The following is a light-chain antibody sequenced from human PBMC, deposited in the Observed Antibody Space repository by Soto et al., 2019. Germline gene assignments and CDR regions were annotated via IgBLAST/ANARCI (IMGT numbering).Light chain of an antibody. J-gene: IGKJ1*01. Sequence: DIQMTQSPSTLSASVGDRVTITCRASQSINNYLAWYQQKPGKAPKLLIYKASTLESGVPSRFSGSGSGTQFTLTISRLQPDDFATYISQQYESFPRTFGQEAKVEIK. CDR2: KAS. V-gene: IGKV1-5*03. CDR1: QSINNY. CDR3: QQYESFPRT.